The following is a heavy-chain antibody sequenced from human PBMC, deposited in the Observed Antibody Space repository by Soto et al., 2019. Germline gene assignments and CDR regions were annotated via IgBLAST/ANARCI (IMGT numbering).Heavy chain of an antibody. Sequence: QVHLVQSGAEVKKPGASVKVSCKGSGYAFTTYGITWVRQAPGQGLEWMGWISAHNGNTNYAQKLQGRVTVTRDTSTSTAYLELRSLRSDDTAVYYCARGRYGDYWGQGALVTVSS. CDR1: GYAFTTYG. V-gene: IGHV1-18*01. J-gene: IGHJ4*02. CDR2: ISAHNGNT. CDR3: ARGRYGDY. D-gene: IGHD1-1*01.